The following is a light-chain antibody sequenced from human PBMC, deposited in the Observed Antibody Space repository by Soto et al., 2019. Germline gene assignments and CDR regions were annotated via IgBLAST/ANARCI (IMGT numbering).Light chain of an antibody. CDR1: QSISSY. CDR3: QQSYSTPRK. V-gene: IGKV1-39*01. CDR2: AAS. Sequence: DIQMTQSPSSLSASVGDRVTITCRASQSISSYLNWYQQKPGKAPKPLIYAASSLQSGVPSRFSGSGSGTDFTLTISSLQPEDFATYYCQQSYSTPRKFGQGTKVDIK. J-gene: IGKJ1*01.